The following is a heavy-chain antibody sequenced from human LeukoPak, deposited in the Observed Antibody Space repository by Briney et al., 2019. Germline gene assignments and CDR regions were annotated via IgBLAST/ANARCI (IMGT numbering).Heavy chain of an antibody. D-gene: IGHD1-14*01. CDR2: INSDGSST. CDR3: TRGHNRGDGAFDI. CDR1: GFTFSSYW. V-gene: IGHV3-74*01. Sequence: GGSLRLSCAASGFTFSSYWMHWIRQAPGKGLVWVSRINSDGSSTSYADSVKGRFTISRDNAKNTLYLQMNSLRAEDTAVYYCTRGHNRGDGAFDIWGQGTMVTVSS. J-gene: IGHJ3*02.